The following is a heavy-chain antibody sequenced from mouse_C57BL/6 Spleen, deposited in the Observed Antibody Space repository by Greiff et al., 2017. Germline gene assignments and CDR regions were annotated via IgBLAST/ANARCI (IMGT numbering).Heavy chain of an antibody. CDR2: ISSGSSTI. CDR1: GFTFSDYG. V-gene: IGHV5-17*01. CDR3: ARPPYFDY. J-gene: IGHJ2*01. Sequence: EVKLQESGGGLVKPGGSLKLSCAASGFTFSDYGMHWVRQAPEKGLEWVAYISSGSSTIYYADTVKGRFTISRDNAKNTLFLQMTSLRSEDTAMYYCARPPYFDYWGQGTTLTVSS.